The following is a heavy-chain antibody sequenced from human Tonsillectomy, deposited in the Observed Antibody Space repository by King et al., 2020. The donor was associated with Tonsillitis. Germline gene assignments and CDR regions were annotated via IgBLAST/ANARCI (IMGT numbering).Heavy chain of an antibody. CDR3: ARDRGGYDSSGYYYY. Sequence: QLVQSGGGVVQPGRSLRLSCAASGFTFSSYAMHWFRQAPGKGLEWVAVISYDGSNKYYADSVKGRFTISRDNSKNTLYLQMNSLRAEDTAVYYCARDRGGYDSSGYYYYWGQGTLVTVSS. D-gene: IGHD3-22*01. CDR2: ISYDGSNK. CDR1: GFTFSSYA. J-gene: IGHJ4*02. V-gene: IGHV3-30*04.